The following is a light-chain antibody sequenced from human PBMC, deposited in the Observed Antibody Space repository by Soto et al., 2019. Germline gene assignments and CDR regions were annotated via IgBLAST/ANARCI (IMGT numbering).Light chain of an antibody. CDR3: CSYVGSDTSFV. CDR2: DVS. CDR1: SSDVGGYNF. Sequence: QSALTQPRSVSGSPGQSVTITCTGTSSDVGGYNFVSWYQQHPGKVPKLMIYDVSIRPSGVPDRFSGSKSGITASLTISGLQAEDEADYYCCSYVGSDTSFVFGSGTKLTVI. V-gene: IGLV2-11*01. J-gene: IGLJ1*01.